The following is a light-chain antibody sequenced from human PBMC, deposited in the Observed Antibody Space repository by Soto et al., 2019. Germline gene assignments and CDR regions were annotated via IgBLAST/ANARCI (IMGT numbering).Light chain of an antibody. J-gene: IGKJ1*01. Sequence: EIVLTQSPGTLSLSPGERATLSCRASQSVSSSYLAWYQQNPGQVPRLLIYGASTRATGIPARFSGSGSGTEFTLTISSLQSEDFAVYYCQQYYNWPRTFGQGTKVDIK. CDR1: QSVSSSY. CDR3: QQYYNWPRT. CDR2: GAS. V-gene: IGKV3-15*01.